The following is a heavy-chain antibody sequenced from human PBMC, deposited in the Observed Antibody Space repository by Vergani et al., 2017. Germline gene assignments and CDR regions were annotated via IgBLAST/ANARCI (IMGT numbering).Heavy chain of an antibody. Sequence: QVQLQESGPGLVTPSETLSLTCTVSGGSICSYYWSWIRPPPGKGLEWIGYIYYSGSTNYNPSLKSRVTISVDTAKNQFSLKLGSVTAAGTAVYYCARGISSSWRVDPFDYWGQGTLVTVSA. CDR1: GGSICSYY. CDR2: IYYSGST. D-gene: IGHD6-13*01. CDR3: ARGISSSWRVDPFDY. J-gene: IGHJ4*02. V-gene: IGHV4-59*13.